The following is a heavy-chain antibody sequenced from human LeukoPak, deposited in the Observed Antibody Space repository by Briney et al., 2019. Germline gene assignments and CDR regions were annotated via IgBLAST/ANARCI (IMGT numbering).Heavy chain of an antibody. CDR2: IYYSGST. D-gene: IGHD3-22*01. Sequence: SETLSLTCTVSGGSISSSSYYWGWIRQPPGKGLEWIGSIYYSGSTYYNPSLKSRVTISVDTSKNQFSLKLSSVTAADTAVYYCARGTGIVVVITSFDYWGQGTLVTVSS. J-gene: IGHJ4*02. CDR1: GGSISSSSYY. V-gene: IGHV4-39*07. CDR3: ARGTGIVVVITSFDY.